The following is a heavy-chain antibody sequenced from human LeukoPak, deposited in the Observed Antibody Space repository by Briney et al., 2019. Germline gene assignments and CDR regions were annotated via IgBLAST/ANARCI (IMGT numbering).Heavy chain of an antibody. CDR1: GGSISSYY. Sequence: SETLSLTCTVSGGSISSYYWSWIRQPPGKGLEWIGYIYYSGSTNYNPSLKSRVTISVDTSKNQFSLKLSSVTAADTAVYYCARDDGQQLLRIDAFDIWGQGTMVTVSS. CDR2: IYYSGST. CDR3: ARDDGQQLLRIDAFDI. J-gene: IGHJ3*02. D-gene: IGHD6-13*01. V-gene: IGHV4-59*01.